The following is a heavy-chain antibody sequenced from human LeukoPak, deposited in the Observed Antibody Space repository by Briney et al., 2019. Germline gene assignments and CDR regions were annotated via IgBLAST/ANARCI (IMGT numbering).Heavy chain of an antibody. CDR3: ARDLDNSGWYVFDY. V-gene: IGHV4-59*01. Sequence: ETLSLTCSVSGGSISRYYWSWIRQPPGKGLEWIGFTHYTGSTHYNPSLKSRATISVDTSKNQLSLKLSSVTAADTAVYYCARDLDNSGWYVFDYWSQGNLVTVSS. D-gene: IGHD6-19*01. CDR1: GGSISRYY. J-gene: IGHJ4*02. CDR2: THYTGST.